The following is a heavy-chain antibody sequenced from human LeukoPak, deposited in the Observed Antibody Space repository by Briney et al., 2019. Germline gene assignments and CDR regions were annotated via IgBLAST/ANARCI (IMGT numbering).Heavy chain of an antibody. Sequence: ASVKVSCKASGGTFSSYAISWVRQAPGQGLEWMGWMNPNSGNTGYAQKFQGRVTITRNTSISTAYMELSSLRSEDTAVYYCARGGRGYSYGTIDYWGQGTLVTVSS. D-gene: IGHD5-18*01. V-gene: IGHV1-8*03. CDR1: GGTFSSYA. CDR3: ARGGRGYSYGTIDY. CDR2: MNPNSGNT. J-gene: IGHJ4*02.